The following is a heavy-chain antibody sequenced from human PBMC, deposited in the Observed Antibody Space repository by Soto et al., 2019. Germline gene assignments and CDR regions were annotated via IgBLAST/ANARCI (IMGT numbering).Heavy chain of an antibody. D-gene: IGHD3-3*01. CDR1: GFTFGGYA. V-gene: IGHV3-49*03. CDR2: IRSKAYGGTT. Sequence: GGSLRLSCTAPGFTFGGYAMSWFRQAPGKGLEWVGFIRSKAYGGTTEYAASVKGRFTISRDDSKSIAYLQMNSLRAEDTAVYYCAKDTRFLDWSTMGFWGQGSLVTVSA. CDR3: AKDTRFLDWSTMGF. J-gene: IGHJ4*02.